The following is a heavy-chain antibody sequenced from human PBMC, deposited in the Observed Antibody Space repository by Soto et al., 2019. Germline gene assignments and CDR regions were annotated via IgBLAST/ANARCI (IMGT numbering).Heavy chain of an antibody. CDR3: ARRQQLDYGMDV. CDR1: GFTVSSNY. CDR2: IYSGGST. V-gene: IGHV3-53*01. D-gene: IGHD6-13*01. J-gene: IGHJ6*02. Sequence: GGSLRLSCAASGFTVSSNYMSWVRQAPGKGLEWVSVIYSGGSTYYADSVKGRFTISRDNSKNTLYLQMNSLRAEDTAVYYCARRQQLDYGMDVWGQGTTVTVS.